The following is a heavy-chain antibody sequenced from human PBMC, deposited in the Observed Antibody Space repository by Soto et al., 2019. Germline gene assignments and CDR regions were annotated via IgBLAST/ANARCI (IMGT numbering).Heavy chain of an antibody. J-gene: IGHJ6*02. CDR1: GYTFTGYY. CDR2: INPNSGGT. CDR3: ARDLVEYYYDSSGYQPALYYYYYGMDV. V-gene: IGHV1-2*04. D-gene: IGHD3-22*01. Sequence: QVQLVQSGAEVKKPGASVKVSCKASGYTFTGYYMHWVRQAPGQGLEWMGWINPNSGGTNYAQKFQGWGTMTRDTSISTAYMELSRLRSDDTAVYYCARDLVEYYYDSSGYQPALYYYYYGMDVWGQGTTVTVSS.